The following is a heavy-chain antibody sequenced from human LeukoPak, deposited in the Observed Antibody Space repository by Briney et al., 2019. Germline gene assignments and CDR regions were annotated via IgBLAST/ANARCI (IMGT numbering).Heavy chain of an antibody. V-gene: IGHV4-59*01. Sequence: SETVSLTCTVSGGSLSSYFWSWIRQPPGKGLEWIGYIYYSGSTNYNPSLKSRVTISVDTSKNQFSLKLSSVTAADTAVYYCAYGSGSYYKEGPLDYWGQGTLVTVSS. D-gene: IGHD3-10*01. CDR3: AYGSGSYYKEGPLDY. CDR1: GGSLSSYF. J-gene: IGHJ4*02. CDR2: IYYSGST.